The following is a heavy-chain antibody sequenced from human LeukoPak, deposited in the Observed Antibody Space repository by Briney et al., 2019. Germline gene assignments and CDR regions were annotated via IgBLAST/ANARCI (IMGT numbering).Heavy chain of an antibody. D-gene: IGHD2-2*01. J-gene: IGHJ4*02. CDR3: ARTYCSSTSCPNGYFDY. CDR2: INSDGSGT. V-gene: IGHV3-74*01. CDR1: GFTFSSYW. Sequence: GGSLRLSCAASGFTFSSYWMHWVRQTPGKGLVWVSRINSDGSGTSYADSVKGRFTISRDDAKNTLYSQMNSLRAEDTAVYYCARTYCSSTSCPNGYFDYWGQGTLVTVSS.